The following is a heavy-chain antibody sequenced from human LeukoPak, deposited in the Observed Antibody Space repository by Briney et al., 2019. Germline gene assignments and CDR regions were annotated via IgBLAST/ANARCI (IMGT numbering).Heavy chain of an antibody. CDR2: MKQDGSEK. D-gene: IGHD3-16*01. CDR1: GFTXSXXW. V-gene: IGHV3-7*01. J-gene: IGHJ4*02. CDR3: ASGDYMDS. Sequence: XXSCAXXGFTXSXXWMTWXXXXXXXGLEWVANMKQDGSEKYYVDSVKGRFTISRDNAKNSLFLQMNSLRAEDTAVYYCASGDYMDSWGQGALVTVSS.